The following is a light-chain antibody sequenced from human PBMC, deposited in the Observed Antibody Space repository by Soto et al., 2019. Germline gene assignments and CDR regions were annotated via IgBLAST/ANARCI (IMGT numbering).Light chain of an antibody. CDR3: SSYTSSSTLV. J-gene: IGLJ2*01. CDR2: EVS. V-gene: IGLV2-14*01. CDR1: SSDVGGYNY. Sequence: QSVLTQPASVSGSPGQSITISCTGSSSDVGGYNYVSWYQQHPGKAPKLMIYEVSNRPSGISNRFSGSKSGSTASLTLSGLQAEDEADYYCSSYTSSSTLVFGGGTQLTVL.